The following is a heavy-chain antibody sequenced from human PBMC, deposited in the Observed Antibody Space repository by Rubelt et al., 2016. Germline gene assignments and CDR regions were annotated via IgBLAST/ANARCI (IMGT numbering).Heavy chain of an antibody. J-gene: IGHJ4*02. Sequence: EVQLVESGGGLVKPGGSLRLSCAASGFTVSSHYMNWVRQAPGKGLEWISVIYSGGSTYYADPVQGRFTISRDNSRNTLYLQMNSLRVEDTAVDYCARDERGIDYWGQGTLVTVSS. CDR1: GFTVSSHY. CDR3: ARDERGIDY. CDR2: IYSGGST. V-gene: IGHV3-66*01.